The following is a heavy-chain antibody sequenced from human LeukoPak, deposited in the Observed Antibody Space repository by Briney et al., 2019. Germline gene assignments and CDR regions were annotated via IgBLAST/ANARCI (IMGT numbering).Heavy chain of an antibody. CDR3: ARATMITFGGVTMRPFDY. J-gene: IGHJ4*02. Sequence: SETLSLTCTVSGGSISSGGYYWSWIRQHPGKGLEWIGYIYYSGNTYYNPSLKSRVTISVDTSKNQFSLKLSSVTAADTAVYYCARATMITFGGVTMRPFDYWGQGTLVTVSS. D-gene: IGHD3-16*01. CDR2: IYYSGNT. V-gene: IGHV4-31*03. CDR1: GGSISSGGYY.